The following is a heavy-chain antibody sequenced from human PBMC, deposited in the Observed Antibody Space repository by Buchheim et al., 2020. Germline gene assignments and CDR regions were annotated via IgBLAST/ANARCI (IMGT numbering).Heavy chain of an antibody. J-gene: IGHJ4*02. Sequence: QVHLVESGGGVVQPGRSLRLSCAASGISFSRYSMHWVRQAPGKGLEWVAVISDDATRTYYADSVRGRFTISRDNSRNTLYLQMGSLRLDDTAVFYCASDLSGGGLDYWGQGTL. CDR3: ASDLSGGGLDY. CDR1: GISFSRYS. D-gene: IGHD2-15*01. CDR2: ISDDATRT. V-gene: IGHV3-30*04.